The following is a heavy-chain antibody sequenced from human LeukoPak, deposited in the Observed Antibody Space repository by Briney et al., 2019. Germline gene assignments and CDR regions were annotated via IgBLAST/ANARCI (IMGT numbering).Heavy chain of an antibody. J-gene: IGHJ4*02. V-gene: IGHV4-61*08. CDR1: GGSISSGGYY. Sequence: SQTLSLTCAVSGGSISSGGYYWSWIRQPPGKGLEWIGYIYYSGSTNYNPSLKSRVTISVDTSKNQFSLKLSSVTAADTAVYYCARVGSSGWYEADYWGQGTLVTASS. CDR3: ARVGSSGWYEADY. D-gene: IGHD6-19*01. CDR2: IYYSGST.